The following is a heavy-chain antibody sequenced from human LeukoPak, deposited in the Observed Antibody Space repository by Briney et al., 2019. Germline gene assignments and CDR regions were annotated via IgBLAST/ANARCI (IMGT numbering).Heavy chain of an antibody. J-gene: IGHJ5*02. CDR1: RFIFSVYG. CDR2: MSYDENTE. Sequence: LTGGSLRLSCVASRFIFSVYGMHWVRQAPGKGLEWVAFMSYDENTEYYIDSVKGRFTISRDNSKNTLFLQLNNLRPEDTGVYYCARDGSTNSQNWFDPWGQGTLVIVSS. CDR3: ARDGSTNSQNWFDP. V-gene: IGHV3-33*05. D-gene: IGHD2-8*01.